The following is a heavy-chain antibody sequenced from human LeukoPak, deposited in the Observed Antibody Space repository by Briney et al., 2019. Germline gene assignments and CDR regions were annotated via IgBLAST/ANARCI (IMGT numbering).Heavy chain of an antibody. Sequence: GSSVKVSCKASGGTFSSYAISWVRQAPGQGLEWMGGIIPIFGTANYAQKFQGRVTITTDESTSTAYLELSSLRSEDTAVYYCATLHGGNPSDYWGQGTLVTVSS. CDR3: ATLHGGNPSDY. J-gene: IGHJ4*02. CDR1: GGTFSSYA. D-gene: IGHD4-23*01. CDR2: IIPIFGTA. V-gene: IGHV1-69*05.